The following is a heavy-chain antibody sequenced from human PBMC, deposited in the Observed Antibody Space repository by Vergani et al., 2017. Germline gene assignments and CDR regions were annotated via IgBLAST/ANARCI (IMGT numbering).Heavy chain of an antibody. D-gene: IGHD6-13*01. J-gene: IGHJ4*02. CDR2: IKQDGSEK. CDR1: GFIFSTYA. V-gene: IGHV3-7*01. Sequence: EVQLLESGGDLVQPGGSLRLSCTASGFIFSTYAMSWVRQAPGKGLEWVANIKQDGSEKYYVDSVKGRFTISRDNAKNSLYLQMNSLRAEDTAVYYCAREPGYSSSWYVLNYFDYWGQGTLVTVSS. CDR3: AREPGYSSSWYVLNYFDY.